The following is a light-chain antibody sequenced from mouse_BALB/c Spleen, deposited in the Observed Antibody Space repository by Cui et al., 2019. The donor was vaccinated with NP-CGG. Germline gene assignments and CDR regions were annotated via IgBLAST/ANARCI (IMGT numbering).Light chain of an antibody. CDR1: TGAVTTGNY. Sequence: QAGLTQESALTTSPGETVTLTCRSSTGAVTTGNYANWVQEKPDHLFTGLIGGTNNRAPGVPARFSGSLIGDKAVLTITGAQTEDEAIYFCALWYSNHWVFGGGTKLTVL. J-gene: IGLJ1*01. CDR3: ALWYSNHWV. V-gene: IGLV1*01. CDR2: GTN.